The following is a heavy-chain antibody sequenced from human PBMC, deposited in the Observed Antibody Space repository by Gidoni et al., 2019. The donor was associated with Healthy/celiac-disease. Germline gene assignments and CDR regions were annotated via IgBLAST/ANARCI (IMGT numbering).Heavy chain of an antibody. CDR3: ARERTDMVRENYYMGV. J-gene: IGHJ6*03. D-gene: IGHD3-10*01. CDR2: ISSSSSYR. CDR1: GFTFSSYS. Sequence: EVQLVESGGGLVKPGESLSLPCAASGFTFSSYSMNWVRPAPGKGLGLVSSISSSSSYRYYATSVKGRFTISRDKAKNSLYLQMNSLRAEDTAVYYCARERTDMVRENYYMGVWGKGTTVTVSS. V-gene: IGHV3-21*01.